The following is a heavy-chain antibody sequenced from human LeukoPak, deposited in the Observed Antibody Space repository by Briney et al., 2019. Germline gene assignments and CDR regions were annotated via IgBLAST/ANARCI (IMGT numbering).Heavy chain of an antibody. CDR2: LDPEDGET. CDR3: ATARVNSVGNVWFDP. V-gene: IGHV1-24*01. CDR1: GYTLTELS. J-gene: IGHJ5*02. Sequence: GASVKVSCKVSGYTLTELSMHWVRQAPGKGLEWMGGLDPEDGETIYAQKFQGRVTMTEDTSTDTAYMELSSLRSEDTAVYYCATARVNSVGNVWFDPWGQGTLVTVSS. D-gene: IGHD3-10*01.